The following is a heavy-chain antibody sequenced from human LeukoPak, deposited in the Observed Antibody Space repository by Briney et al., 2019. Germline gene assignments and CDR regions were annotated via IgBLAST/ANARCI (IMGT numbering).Heavy chain of an antibody. CDR2: IYYSGST. D-gene: IGHD5-18*01. J-gene: IGHJ4*02. Sequence: PSETLSLTCSVSGGSISSGGYYWSWIRQHPRKGLEWIGYIYYSGSTYYNPSLKSRVTISIDTSRNQFSLKLSSVTAADTAVYYCARKGYSYGTAIDYWGQGTLVTVSS. CDR3: ARKGYSYGTAIDY. V-gene: IGHV4-31*03. CDR1: GGSISSGGYY.